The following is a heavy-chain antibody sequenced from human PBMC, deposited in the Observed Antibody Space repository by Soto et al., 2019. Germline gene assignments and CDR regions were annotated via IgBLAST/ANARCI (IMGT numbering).Heavy chain of an antibody. CDR1: GFSFTTYG. V-gene: IGHV3-33*06. Sequence: QVQLVESGGGVVQPGRSLRLSCAASGFSFTTYGMHWVRQAPGEGLEWVAVIWYDGTNKYYADSVKGRFTISRDTSKNTLYLKMNSLRAEDTAGYYCAKDRGGGAVVPDYWGQGTLVTVSS. D-gene: IGHD2-21*01. CDR3: AKDRGGGAVVPDY. J-gene: IGHJ4*02. CDR2: IWYDGTNK.